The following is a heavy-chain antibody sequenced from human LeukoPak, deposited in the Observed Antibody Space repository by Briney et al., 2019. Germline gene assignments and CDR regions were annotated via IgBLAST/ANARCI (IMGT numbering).Heavy chain of an antibody. CDR2: ISSSGSTI. CDR3: ARAPTIGYSYGFGWFDP. D-gene: IGHD5-18*01. Sequence: GGSLRLSCAASGFTFSSYEMNWVRQAPGKGLEWVSYISSSGSTIYYADSVKGRFTISRDNAKNSLYLQMNSLRAEDTAVYYCARAPTIGYSYGFGWFDPWGQGTLGTVSS. CDR1: GFTFSSYE. V-gene: IGHV3-48*03. J-gene: IGHJ5*02.